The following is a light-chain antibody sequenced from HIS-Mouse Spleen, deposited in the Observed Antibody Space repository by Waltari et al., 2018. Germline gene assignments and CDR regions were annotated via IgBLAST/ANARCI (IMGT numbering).Light chain of an antibody. V-gene: IGLV2-23*03. CDR3: CSYAGSSTFEV. J-gene: IGLJ2*01. Sequence: QSALTQPASVSGSPGQSITLSCTGTSRDVGSYNLFPWYQQHPGQAPKLMIYEGSKRPSGVSNRFSGSKSGNTASLTISGLQAEDEADYYCCSYAGSSTFEVFGGGTKLTVL. CDR2: EGS. CDR1: SRDVGSYNL.